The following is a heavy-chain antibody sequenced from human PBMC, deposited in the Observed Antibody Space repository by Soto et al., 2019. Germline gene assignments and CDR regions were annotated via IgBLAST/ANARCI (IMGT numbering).Heavy chain of an antibody. CDR1: GYTFTSYA. J-gene: IGHJ4*02. Sequence: QVQLVQSGAEVKKPGASVKVSCKASGYTFTSYAMHWVRQAPGQRLEWMGWINAGDGNTKYSQKFTGTVPITRDTSESTVCRELSSLRSEDTAVYYCARDAMTPEFDSWGQGTPVTVSS. V-gene: IGHV1-3*01. CDR2: INAGDGNT. CDR3: ARDAMTPEFDS. D-gene: IGHD4-4*01.